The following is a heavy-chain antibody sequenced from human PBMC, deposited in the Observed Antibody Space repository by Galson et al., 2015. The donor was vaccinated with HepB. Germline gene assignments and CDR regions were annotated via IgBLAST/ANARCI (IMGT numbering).Heavy chain of an antibody. CDR3: ARAVYYGSGSDAFDL. D-gene: IGHD3-10*01. CDR1: GSTFSDYW. V-gene: IGHV3-7*01. Sequence: SLRLSCAASGSTFSDYWMNWVRQAPGQGLEWVANIQQHASETHYVDSVKGRFTISRDNAKNSLYLHMNSLRAEDTAIYYCARAVYYGSGSDAFDLWGQGTMVTVSS. J-gene: IGHJ3*01. CDR2: IQQHASET.